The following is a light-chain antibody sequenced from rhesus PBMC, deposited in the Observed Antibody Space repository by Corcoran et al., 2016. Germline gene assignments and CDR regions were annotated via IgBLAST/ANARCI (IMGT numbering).Light chain of an antibody. Sequence: DIQMTQSPSSLSASVGDRVTITCRASQTINKYVAWYQQKPGNFPKLLIYTSSSLESWVPSRFSGSGSGTEFTLTISGLQPEDFATYYCQQHNSHPFTFGPGTKLDFK. J-gene: IGKJ3*01. V-gene: IGKV1-44*02. CDR3: QQHNSHPFT. CDR2: TSS. CDR1: QTINKY.